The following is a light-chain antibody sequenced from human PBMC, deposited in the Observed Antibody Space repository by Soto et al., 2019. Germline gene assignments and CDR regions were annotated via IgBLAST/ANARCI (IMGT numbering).Light chain of an antibody. J-gene: IGLJ2*01. CDR3: AAWDDSLNAVV. CDR2: SNN. Sequence: QSVLTQPPSASGTPGQRVTISCSGSSSNIGSNSANWYQQLPGTAPKLLIYSNNQRPSGVPDRISGSKSGTSASLAISGLQSEDEADYYCAAWDDSLNAVVFGGGTKLTVL. CDR1: SSNIGSNS. V-gene: IGLV1-44*01.